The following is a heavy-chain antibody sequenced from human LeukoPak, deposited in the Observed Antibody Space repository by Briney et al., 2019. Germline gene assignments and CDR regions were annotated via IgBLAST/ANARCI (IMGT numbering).Heavy chain of an antibody. D-gene: IGHD6-13*01. CDR2: IKSDGTDT. V-gene: IGHV3-74*01. J-gene: IGHJ4*02. CDR3: ARDWYDY. CDR1: GFTFSSYW. Sequence: GGSLRLSCAASGFTFSSYWMDWVRQAPGKGLMWVSRIKSDGTDTGYADSVKGRFTISRDNSKDTLYLQMNSLRAEDTAVYYCARDWYDYWGQGTLVTASS.